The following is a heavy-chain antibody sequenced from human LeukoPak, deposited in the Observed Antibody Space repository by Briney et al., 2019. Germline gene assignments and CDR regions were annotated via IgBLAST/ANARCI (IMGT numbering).Heavy chain of an antibody. CDR2: IIPIFGTA. CDR1: GGTFSSYA. V-gene: IGHV1-69*13. J-gene: IGHJ4*02. CDR3: ARDRGRDGYDSFNFDY. D-gene: IGHD5-12*01. Sequence: GASVKVSCKASGGTFSSYAISWVRQAPGQGLEWMGGIIPIFGTANYAQKFQGRVTITADESTSTAYMELSSLRSEDTAVYYCARDRGRDGYDSFNFDYWGQGTLVTVSS.